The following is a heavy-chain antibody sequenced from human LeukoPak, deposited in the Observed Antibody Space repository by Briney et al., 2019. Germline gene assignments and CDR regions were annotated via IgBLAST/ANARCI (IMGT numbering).Heavy chain of an antibody. CDR2: IWDDGSNQ. D-gene: IGHD6-19*01. J-gene: IGHJ4*02. Sequence: GESLRLSCAASGFIFSSYGMHWVRQAPGKGLEWVAVIWDDGSNQYYADSVKGRFTISRDNSKSTLFLQMNSLRAEDTAVYYCARDWGSVAVAGIDYWGQGTLVTVSS. CDR1: GFIFSSYG. CDR3: ARDWGSVAVAGIDY. V-gene: IGHV3-33*01.